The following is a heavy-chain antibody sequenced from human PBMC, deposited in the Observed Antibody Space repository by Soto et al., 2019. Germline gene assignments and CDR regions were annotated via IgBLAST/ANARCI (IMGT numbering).Heavy chain of an antibody. CDR1: GFTFSSYG. V-gene: IGHV3-30*18. CDR3: AKDRTGILVVVAATPAY. D-gene: IGHD2-15*01. Sequence: QVQLVESGGGVVQPGRSLRLSCAASGFTFSSYGMHWVRQAPGKGLEWGAVISYDGSSKYYADSVKGRFTISRDNSKNTLYLQMNSLRAEDTAVYYCAKDRTGILVVVAATPAYWGQGTLVTVSS. J-gene: IGHJ4*02. CDR2: ISYDGSSK.